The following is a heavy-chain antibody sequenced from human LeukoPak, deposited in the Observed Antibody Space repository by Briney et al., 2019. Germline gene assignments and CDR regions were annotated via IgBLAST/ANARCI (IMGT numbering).Heavy chain of an antibody. CDR1: GGSINSGDNY. CDR2: IYYSGNT. CDR3: ARVPRGRYFFDF. Sequence: SQTLSLTCSVSGGSINSGDNYWAWIRQPPGKGLEWIGFIYYSGNTYYNPSLESRVTISVDTSKNQFSLKLSSVTAADTAVYYCARVPRGRYFFDFWGQGTLVTVSS. J-gene: IGHJ4*02. D-gene: IGHD3-16*01. V-gene: IGHV4-30-4*01.